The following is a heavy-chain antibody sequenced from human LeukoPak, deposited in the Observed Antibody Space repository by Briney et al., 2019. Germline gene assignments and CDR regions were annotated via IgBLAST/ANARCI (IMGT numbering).Heavy chain of an antibody. CDR2: ISYDGSNK. J-gene: IGHJ5*02. V-gene: IGHV3-30-3*01. CDR3: ARDQVAAGYVDWFDP. CDR1: GFTFSSYA. D-gene: IGHD2-15*01. Sequence: GRSLRLSCAASGFTFSSYAMHWVRQAPGKGLEWVVVISYDGSNKYYADSVKGRFTISRDNSKNTLYLQMNSLRAEDTAVYYCARDQVAAGYVDWFDPWGQGTLVTVSS.